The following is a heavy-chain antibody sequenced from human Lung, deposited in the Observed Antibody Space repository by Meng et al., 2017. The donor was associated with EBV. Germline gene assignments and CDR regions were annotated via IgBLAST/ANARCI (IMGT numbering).Heavy chain of an antibody. CDR1: GGSISSGGHY. Sequence: QAQLQGSGPGLVKPSQTLSLTCTVSGGSISSGGHYWSWIRQHPGKCLEWIGYIYYSGSTYYNPSLKSLVSISVDTSNNQFSLKRSSVTAADTAVYYCARAVGTGYFDYWGQGTLVTVSS. V-gene: IGHV4-31*01. J-gene: IGHJ4*02. D-gene: IGHD3-10*01. CDR3: ARAVGTGYFDY. CDR2: IYYSGST.